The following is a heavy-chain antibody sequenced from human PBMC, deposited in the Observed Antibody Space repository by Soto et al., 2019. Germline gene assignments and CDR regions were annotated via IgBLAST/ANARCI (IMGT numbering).Heavy chain of an antibody. CDR1: GFSLSTSGVG. CDR3: AHLYRGIVATMEWFDP. Sequence: SGPTLVKPTQTLTLTCTFSGFSLSTSGVGVGWIRQPPGKALEWLALIYWDDDKRYSPSLKSRLTITKDTSKNQVVLTMTNMDPVDTATYYCAHLYRGIVATMEWFDPWGQGTLVTVSS. V-gene: IGHV2-5*02. J-gene: IGHJ5*02. D-gene: IGHD5-12*01. CDR2: IYWDDDK.